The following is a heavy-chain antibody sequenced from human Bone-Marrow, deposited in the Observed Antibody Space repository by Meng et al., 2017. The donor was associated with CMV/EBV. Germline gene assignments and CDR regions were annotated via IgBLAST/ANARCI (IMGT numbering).Heavy chain of an antibody. CDR1: GFTFSDYY. V-gene: IGHV3-11*04. J-gene: IGHJ6*02. Sequence: GESLKISCAASGFTFSDYYMSWIRQAPGKGLEWVSYISSSGSTIYYADSVKGRFTISRDNAKNALYLQMNSLRAEDTAVYYCAREGRYYDILTGSLVGMDVWGQGTTVTVSS. CDR2: ISSSGSTI. D-gene: IGHD3-9*01. CDR3: AREGRYYDILTGSLVGMDV.